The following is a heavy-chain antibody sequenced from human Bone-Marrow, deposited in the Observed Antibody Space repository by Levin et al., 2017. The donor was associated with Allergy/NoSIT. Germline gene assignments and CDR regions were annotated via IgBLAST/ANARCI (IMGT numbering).Heavy chain of an antibody. Sequence: LSLPCEASGFTFGTSAMTWVRPAPGKGLEWVSSLSGSGGTTYYGGSVKGRFTISRDSSRNTVYLQLNSLTVEDTGVYYCARGVYNVPDYYINWGQGTLVTVSS. J-gene: IGHJ4*02. CDR2: LSGSGGTT. V-gene: IGHV3-23*01. D-gene: IGHD3-10*01. CDR3: ARGVYNVPDYYIN. CDR1: GFTFGTSA.